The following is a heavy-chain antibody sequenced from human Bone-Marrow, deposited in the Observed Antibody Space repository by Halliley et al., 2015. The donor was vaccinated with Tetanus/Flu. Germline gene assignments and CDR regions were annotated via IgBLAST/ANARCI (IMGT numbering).Heavy chain of an antibody. CDR3: ARGVGNNWFDP. CDR2: IYYSGST. Sequence: TLSLTCTVSGGFIRSGGYYWSWIRQHPGKGLEWIGNIYYSGSTYYNPSLKSRVTISVDTSKNQFSLKLSSVTAADTAVYYCARGVGNNWFDPGGPGTLVSVSS. J-gene: IGHJ5*02. V-gene: IGHV4-31*03. D-gene: IGHD1-26*01. CDR1: GGFIRSGGYY.